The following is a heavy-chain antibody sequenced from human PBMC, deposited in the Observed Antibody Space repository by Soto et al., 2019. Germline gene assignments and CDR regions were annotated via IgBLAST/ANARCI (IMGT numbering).Heavy chain of an antibody. D-gene: IGHD3-9*01. CDR2: ISWNSGSI. CDR1: GFTFDDYA. V-gene: IGHV3-9*01. J-gene: IGHJ4*02. CDR3: AKGPYDILTYIWFDY. Sequence: EVQLVESGGGLVQPGRSLRLSCAASGFTFDDYAMHWVRQAPGQGLEWVSGISWNSGSIGYADSVKGRFTISRDNAKNSLYLQMNSLRAEDTALYYCAKGPYDILTYIWFDYWGQVTLVTVSS.